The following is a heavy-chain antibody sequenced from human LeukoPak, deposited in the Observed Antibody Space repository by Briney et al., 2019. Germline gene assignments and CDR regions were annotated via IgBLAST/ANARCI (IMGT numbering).Heavy chain of an antibody. J-gene: IGHJ4*02. Sequence: ASVKVSCKASGYTFTSYDINWVRQATGQGLEWMGWMNPNSGNTGYAQKFQGRVTMTRNTSISTAYMELSSLRSEDTAVYYCARVRRVGKVVATGLYYWGQGTLVTVSS. V-gene: IGHV1-8*01. D-gene: IGHD2-15*01. CDR1: GYTFTSYD. CDR2: MNPNSGNT. CDR3: ARVRRVGKVVATGLYY.